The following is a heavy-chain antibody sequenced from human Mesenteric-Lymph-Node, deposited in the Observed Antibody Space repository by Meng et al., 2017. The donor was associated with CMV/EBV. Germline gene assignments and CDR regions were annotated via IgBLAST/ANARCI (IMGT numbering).Heavy chain of an antibody. D-gene: IGHD2-2*01. J-gene: IGHJ6*02. V-gene: IGHV3-7*01. CDR2: INQAGGET. CDR3: ARVHGLDYQPQKYNYYGMDV. Sequence: GGSLRLSCAASGFTFRNYWMSWVRQAPGKGLEWVANINQAGGETYSVDSVKGRFTISRDNADKSLYLRMNSLRAEDTAVYYCARVHGLDYQPQKYNYYGMDVWGQGTTVTVSS. CDR1: GFTFRNYW.